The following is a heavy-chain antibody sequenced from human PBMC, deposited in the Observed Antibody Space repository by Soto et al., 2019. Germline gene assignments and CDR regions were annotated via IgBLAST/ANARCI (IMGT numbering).Heavy chain of an antibody. CDR3: ATPYSSSWFSPFDY. J-gene: IGHJ4*02. Sequence: EVQLLESGGGLVQPGGSLRLSCAASGFTFGSYAMSWVRQAPGKGLEWVSSIGAGYGTYYADSVKGRFTISRDNSKNTLYLQMNSLRAEDTAIYYCATPYSSSWFSPFDYWGQGPLVTVSS. CDR2: IGAGYGT. V-gene: IGHV3-23*01. D-gene: IGHD6-13*01. CDR1: GFTFGSYA.